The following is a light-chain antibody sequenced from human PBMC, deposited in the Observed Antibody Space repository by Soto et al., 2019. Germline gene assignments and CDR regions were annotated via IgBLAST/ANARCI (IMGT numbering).Light chain of an antibody. J-gene: IGKJ1*01. CDR3: QQYGSSPWT. Sequence: EIVMTQSPATLSVSPGERATLSCRASQSVSSIYLAWYQQKPGQAPRLLIYGAFSRATDIPDRFSGSGSGTDFTLTISRLEPEDFAVYYCQQYGSSPWTFGQGTKVDIK. V-gene: IGKV3-20*01. CDR2: GAF. CDR1: QSVSSIY.